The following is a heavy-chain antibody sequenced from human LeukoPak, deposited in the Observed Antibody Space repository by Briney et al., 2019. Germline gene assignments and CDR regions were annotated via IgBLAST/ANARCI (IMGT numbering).Heavy chain of an antibody. J-gene: IGHJ5*02. V-gene: IGHV4-61*02. D-gene: IGHD4-23*01. Sequence: SETLSLTCTVSGGSISSGSYYWSWIRQPAGKGLEWIGRIYTSGSTNYNPSLKSRVTISVDTSKNQFSLKLSSVTAADTAVYYCAREYGGRRNWSDPWGQGTLVTVSS. CDR1: GGSISSGSYY. CDR3: AREYGGRRNWSDP. CDR2: IYTSGST.